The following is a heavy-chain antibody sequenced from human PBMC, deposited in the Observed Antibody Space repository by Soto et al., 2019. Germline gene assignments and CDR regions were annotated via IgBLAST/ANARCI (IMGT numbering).Heavy chain of an antibody. CDR3: VRDWSTFWGMDV. V-gene: IGHV3-7*01. Sequence: PRLSCAASGFTFSTYWMNWVRQAPGKGLEWVANIKQDGSERYYVDSVKGRFAISRDNAKDSLFLQMNNLRAEDTAVYYCVRDWSTFWGMDVWGQGTTVTVSS. CDR2: IKQDGSER. J-gene: IGHJ6*02. CDR1: GFTFSTYW.